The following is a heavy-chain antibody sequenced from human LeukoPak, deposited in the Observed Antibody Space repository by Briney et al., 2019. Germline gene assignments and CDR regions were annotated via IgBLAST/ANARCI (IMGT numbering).Heavy chain of an antibody. D-gene: IGHD2-2*01. V-gene: IGHV4-61*02. CDR3: ASGGVVPATYYYYYYMDV. Sequence: SQTLSLTCTVSGGSISGGSYYWSWIRQPAGKGLEWIGRIYTSGSTNYNPSLKSRVTISVDTSKNQFSLKLSSVTAADTAVYYCASGGVVPATYYYYYYMDVWGKGTTVTVSS. CDR2: IYTSGST. J-gene: IGHJ6*03. CDR1: GGSISGGSYY.